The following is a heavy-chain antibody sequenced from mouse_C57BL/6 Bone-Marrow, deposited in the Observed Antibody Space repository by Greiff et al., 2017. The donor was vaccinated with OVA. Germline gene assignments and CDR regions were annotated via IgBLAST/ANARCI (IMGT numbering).Heavy chain of an antibody. Sequence: VQLKQSGPVLVKPGASVKMSCKASGYTFTDYYMNWVKQSHGKSLEWIGVINPYNGGTSYNQKFKGKATLTVDKSSSTAYMELNSLTSEDSAVYYCARGPFITTVVADYWGQGTTLTVSS. V-gene: IGHV1-19*01. CDR3: ARGPFITTVVADY. J-gene: IGHJ2*01. CDR1: GYTFTDYY. D-gene: IGHD1-1*01. CDR2: INPYNGGT.